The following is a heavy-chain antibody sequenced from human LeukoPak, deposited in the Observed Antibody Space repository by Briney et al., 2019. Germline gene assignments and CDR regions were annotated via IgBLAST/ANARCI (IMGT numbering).Heavy chain of an antibody. V-gene: IGHV3-21*01. D-gene: IGHD4-11*01. CDR1: GFSFSGFS. CDR2: ITSSSSYI. J-gene: IGHJ4*02. CDR3: VRLYDDYTNGHFDS. Sequence: GGSLRLSCVASGFSFSGFSMSWVRQAPGKGLEWVSSITSSSSYIYYADSVKGRFTISRHNAKNSLYLQLNSLRAEDTAVYYCVRLYDDYTNGHFDSWGQGTLVTVSS.